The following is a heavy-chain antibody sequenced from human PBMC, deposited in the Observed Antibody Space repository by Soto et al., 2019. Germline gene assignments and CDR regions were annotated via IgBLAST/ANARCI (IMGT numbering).Heavy chain of an antibody. CDR1: GDSYSISTYS. CDR2: IYQSGVT. Sequence: PSETLSLTCNMSGDSYSISTYSWSWIRQPPGKALQWIGFIYQSGVTSYNPSLASRVSISLDRSNNQCSLKLKSVTAADTAVYFCDGMKYNSGLRFDPWGPGTLVTVSS. J-gene: IGHJ5*02. V-gene: IGHV4-30-2*01. CDR3: DGMKYNSGLRFDP. D-gene: IGHD6-19*01.